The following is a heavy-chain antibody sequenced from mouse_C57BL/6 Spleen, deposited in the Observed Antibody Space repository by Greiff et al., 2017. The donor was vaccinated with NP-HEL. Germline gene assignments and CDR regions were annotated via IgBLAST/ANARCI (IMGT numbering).Heavy chain of an antibody. V-gene: IGHV7-3*01. CDR2: IRNKANGYTT. J-gene: IGHJ1*03. D-gene: IGHD1-1*01. CDR3: ARSEYGSSDEEYFDG. CDR1: GFTFTDYY. Sequence: EVKLQESGGGLVQPGGSLSLSCAASGFTFTDYYMSWVRQPPGKALEWLGFIRNKANGYTTEYSASVKGRFTISRDNSQSILYLQMNALRAEDSATYYCARSEYGSSDEEYFDGWGTGTTVTVAS.